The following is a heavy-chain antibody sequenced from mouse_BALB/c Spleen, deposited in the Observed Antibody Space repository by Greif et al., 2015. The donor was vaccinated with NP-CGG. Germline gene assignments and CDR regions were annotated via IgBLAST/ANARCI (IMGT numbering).Heavy chain of an antibody. CDR3: ARGGLEGYYYAMDY. Sequence: VQLQQSGPELVKPGASVKISCKAYGYAFSSSWMNWVKQRTGQGLEWIGRTYPGDGDTNYNGKFKGKATLTADKSSSTAYMQLSSLTSVDSAVYFCARGGLEGYYYAMDYWGQVTSVTVSS. J-gene: IGHJ4*01. D-gene: IGHD2-10*02. CDR2: TYPGDGDT. CDR1: GYAFSSSW. V-gene: IGHV1-82*01.